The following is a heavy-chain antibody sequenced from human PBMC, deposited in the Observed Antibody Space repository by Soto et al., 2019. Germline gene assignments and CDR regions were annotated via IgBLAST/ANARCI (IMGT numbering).Heavy chain of an antibody. CDR1: GFTFSSYA. CDR2: ISGSGGST. CDR3: AKGPHYDGSGSQYGMEV. D-gene: IGHD3-10*01. V-gene: IGHV3-23*01. Sequence: EVQLLESGGGLVQPGGSLRLSCAASGFTFSSYAMSWVRQAPGKGLEWVSAISGSGGSTYYADSVKGRFTISRDNSXNXPYLQMNSLRAEDPAVYDCAKGPHYDGSGSQYGMEVWGQGTTVTVSS. J-gene: IGHJ6*02.